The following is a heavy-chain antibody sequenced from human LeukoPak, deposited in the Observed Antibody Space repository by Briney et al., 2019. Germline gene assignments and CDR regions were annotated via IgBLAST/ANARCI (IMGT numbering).Heavy chain of an antibody. J-gene: IGHJ4*02. CDR1: GGSISSSSYY. V-gene: IGHV4-39*07. CDR3: AREGSQYYFDY. Sequence: PSETLSLTCTVSGGSISSSSYYWGWIRQPPGKGLEWIGSIYYSGSTYYNPSLKSRVTISVDTSKNQFSLKLSSVTAAGTAVYYCAREGSQYYFDYWGQGTLVTVSS. CDR2: IYYSGST.